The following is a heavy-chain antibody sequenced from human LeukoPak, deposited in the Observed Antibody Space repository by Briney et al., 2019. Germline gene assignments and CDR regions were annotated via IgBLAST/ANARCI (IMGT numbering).Heavy chain of an antibody. CDR3: AKDLVAHYYYYYGMDV. Sequence: GASLRLSCAASGFTFSSYAMSWVRQAPGKGLEWVSAISGSGGSTYYADSVKGRFTISRDNSKNTLYLQMNSLRAEDTAVYYCAKDLVAHYYYYYGMDVWGQGTTVTVSS. CDR2: ISGSGGST. CDR1: GFTFSSYA. V-gene: IGHV3-23*01. J-gene: IGHJ6*02. D-gene: IGHD2-21*01.